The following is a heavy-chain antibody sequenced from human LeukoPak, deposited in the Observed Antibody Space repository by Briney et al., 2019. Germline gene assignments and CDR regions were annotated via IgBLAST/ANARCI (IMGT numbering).Heavy chain of an antibody. CDR2: ISYDGSNK. CDR1: GFTFSSYG. Sequence: GGSLRLSCAASGFTFSSYGMHWVRQAPGKGLEWVAVISYDGSNKYYADSVKGRFTISRDNAKNSLYLQMNSLRAEDTAVYYCARGGWLRESAFDYWGQGTLVTVSS. J-gene: IGHJ4*02. CDR3: ARGGWLRESAFDY. V-gene: IGHV3-30*03. D-gene: IGHD5-12*01.